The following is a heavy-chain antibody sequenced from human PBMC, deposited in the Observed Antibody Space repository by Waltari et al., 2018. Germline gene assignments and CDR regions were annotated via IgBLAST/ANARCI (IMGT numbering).Heavy chain of an antibody. CDR2: ISYDGRHR. CDR1: GFIFNQYG. J-gene: IGHJ4*02. CDR3: AKGGDLEWLFIDH. D-gene: IGHD3-3*01. V-gene: IGHV3-30*18. Sequence: QVQVVESGGGVVQPGRSLRLSCAASGFIFNQYGIHWVRQAPGKGWGSVAVISYDGRHRFYSDSVKGRFTISRDNSRNTVSLQMDSLTVEDTALYYCAKGGDLEWLFIDHWGQGTFVTVS.